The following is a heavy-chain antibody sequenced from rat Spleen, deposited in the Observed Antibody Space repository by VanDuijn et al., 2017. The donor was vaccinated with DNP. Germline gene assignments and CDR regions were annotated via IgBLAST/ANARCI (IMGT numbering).Heavy chain of an antibody. CDR3: ARSRDYFDY. D-gene: IGHD1-4*01. CDR2: ISSGGST. CDR1: GLSLTSNS. J-gene: IGHJ2*01. V-gene: IGHV2-6*01. Sequence: QVQLKESGPGLVQPSQTLSLTCTVSGLSLTSNSVSWIRQPPGTGLEWIAAISSGGSTYYNSALKSRLSISRDTSKSQVFLKMNSLQTEDTAMYFCARSRDYFDYWGQGVMVTVSS.